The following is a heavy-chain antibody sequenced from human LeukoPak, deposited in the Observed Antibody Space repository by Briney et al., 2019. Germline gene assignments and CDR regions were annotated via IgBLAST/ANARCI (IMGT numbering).Heavy chain of an antibody. D-gene: IGHD3-22*01. CDR3: ARSYYYDSSGGTFDI. CDR2: INPNSGGT. Sequence: ASVKVSCKASGYTFTSHYMHWVRQAPGQGLEWMGWINPNSGGTNYAQKFQGRVTMTRDTSISTAYMELSGLRSDDTAVYYCARSYYYDSSGGTFDIWGQGTMVTVSS. V-gene: IGHV1-2*02. J-gene: IGHJ3*02. CDR1: GYTFTSHY.